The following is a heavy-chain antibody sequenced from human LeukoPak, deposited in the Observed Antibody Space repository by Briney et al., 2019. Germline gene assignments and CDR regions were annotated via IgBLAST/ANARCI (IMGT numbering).Heavy chain of an antibody. CDR1: GFTFSNYA. CDR2: ISDSGDKT. V-gene: IGHV3-23*01. CDR3: AKEDGDVDLYQGV. Sequence: PGGSLRLSCAASGFTFSNYAMSWVRQAPGKGLECVSAISDSGDKTDYADSVRGRFTIYRDNSKDTLYLQMNSLRAEDTAVYYCAKEDGDVDLYQGVWGKGTTVTVSS. J-gene: IGHJ6*04. D-gene: IGHD2-2*01.